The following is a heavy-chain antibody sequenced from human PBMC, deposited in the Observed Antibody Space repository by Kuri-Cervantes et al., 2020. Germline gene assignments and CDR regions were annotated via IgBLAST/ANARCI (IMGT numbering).Heavy chain of an antibody. V-gene: IGHV5-51*01. CDR3: ARQGCSSTSCYAFDY. D-gene: IGHD2-2*01. Sequence: GGSLRLSCKGSGYSLNRYWIAWVRQMPGKGLEWMGIIYPGDSDTRYRRSLQGQVTISAGKSISTAYLQWSSLKASDTAMYYCARQGCSSTSCYAFDYWGQGTLVTVSS. J-gene: IGHJ4*02. CDR2: IYPGDSDT. CDR1: GYSLNRYW.